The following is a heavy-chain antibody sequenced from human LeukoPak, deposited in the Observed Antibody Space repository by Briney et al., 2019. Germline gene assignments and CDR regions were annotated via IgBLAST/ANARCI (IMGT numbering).Heavy chain of an antibody. V-gene: IGHV1-3*01. Sequence: GASVKVSCKASGYTFTSYAMHWVRQAPGQRLEWMGWINAGNGNTKYSQKFQGRVTITRDTSASTAYMELSSLRSEDTAVYYCAREEAYCGGDCQGDAFDIWGQGTMVTVSS. D-gene: IGHD2-21*02. CDR3: AREEAYCGGDCQGDAFDI. CDR2: INAGNGNT. J-gene: IGHJ3*02. CDR1: GYTFTSYA.